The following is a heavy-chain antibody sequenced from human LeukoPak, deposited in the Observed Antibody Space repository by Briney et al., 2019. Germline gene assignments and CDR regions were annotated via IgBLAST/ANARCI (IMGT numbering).Heavy chain of an antibody. CDR2: IYYSGST. J-gene: IGHJ4*02. V-gene: IGHV4-31*03. CDR1: GGSINTGGYY. D-gene: IGHD3/OR15-3a*01. Sequence: SETLSLTCTVSGGSINTGGYYWSWIRQHPGKGLEWIGYIYYSGSTYYNPSLKSRVTISVDTSKNQFSLKLSSVTAADTAVYYCARSKDYPLISDYWGQGTLVTVSS. CDR3: ARSKDYPLISDY.